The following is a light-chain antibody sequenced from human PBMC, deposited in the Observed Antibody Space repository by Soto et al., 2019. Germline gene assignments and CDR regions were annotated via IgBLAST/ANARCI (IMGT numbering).Light chain of an antibody. CDR3: QHYNSYSEA. Sequence: DIQMTQSPSTLSASVGDRFTITCLSSQSISSWLAWYQQKPGKAPKLLIYKASTLKSGVPSRFSGSGSGTEFTLTISSLQPDDFATYYCQHYNSYSEAFGQGTKVDI. V-gene: IGKV1-5*03. J-gene: IGKJ1*01. CDR2: KAS. CDR1: QSISSW.